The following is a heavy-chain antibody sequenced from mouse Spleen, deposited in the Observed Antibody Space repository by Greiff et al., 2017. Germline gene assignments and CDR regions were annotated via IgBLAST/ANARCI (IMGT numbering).Heavy chain of an antibody. CDR1: GYTFTSYW. J-gene: IGHJ3*01. CDR2: IDPSDSET. CDR3: ARSAYYSNSSWFAY. V-gene: IGHV1-52*01. D-gene: IGHD2-5*01. Sequence: VKLQQPGAELVRPGSSVKLSCKASGYTFTSYWMHWVKQRPIQGLEWIGNIDPSDSETHYNQKFKDKATLTVDKSSSTAYMQLSSLTSEDSAVYYCARSAYYSNSSWFAYWGQGTLVTVSA.